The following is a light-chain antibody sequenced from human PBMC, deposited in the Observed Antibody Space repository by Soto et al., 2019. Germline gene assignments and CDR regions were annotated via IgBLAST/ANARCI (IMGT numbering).Light chain of an antibody. Sequence: IVLTQSPATLSLSPGERATLSCRASQSVSSYLLWYQQKPGQAPRLLIYDASNRATGIPARFSGSGSGTDFTLTNSSLEPEDFAVYYCQQRRVWPPITFGQGTRLDIK. CDR1: QSVSSY. CDR2: DAS. V-gene: IGKV3-11*01. J-gene: IGKJ5*01. CDR3: QQRRVWPPIT.